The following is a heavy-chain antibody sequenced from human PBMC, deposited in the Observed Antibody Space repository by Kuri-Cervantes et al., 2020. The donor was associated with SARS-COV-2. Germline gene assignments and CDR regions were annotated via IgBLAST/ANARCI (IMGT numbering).Heavy chain of an antibody. Sequence: GVLKISCAASGFTFSRYAMSWVRQAPGKGLEWVSGLSGSGSDTEYTDSVKGRFTISRDNSKNTLYLQMSSLRAEDTAVYYCVKDAFIVVVPAADPPFDYWGQGTLVTVSS. V-gene: IGHV3-23*01. CDR1: GFTFSRYA. D-gene: IGHD2-2*01. J-gene: IGHJ4*02. CDR2: LSGSGSDT. CDR3: VKDAFIVVVPAADPPFDY.